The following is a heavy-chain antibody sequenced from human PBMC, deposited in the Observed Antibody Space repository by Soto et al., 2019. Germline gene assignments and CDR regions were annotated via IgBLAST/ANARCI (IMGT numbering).Heavy chain of an antibody. J-gene: IGHJ6*02. CDR1: GFTFSSYA. D-gene: IGHD3-9*01. Sequence: GGSLRLSCAASGFTFSSYAMSWVRQAPGKGLEWVSAISGSGGSTYYADSVKGRFTISRDNSKNTLYLQMNSLRAEDTAVYYCAKLLLRYFDWLLRGSYGMDVWGQGTTVTVSS. CDR3: AKLLLRYFDWLLRGSYGMDV. V-gene: IGHV3-23*01. CDR2: ISGSGGST.